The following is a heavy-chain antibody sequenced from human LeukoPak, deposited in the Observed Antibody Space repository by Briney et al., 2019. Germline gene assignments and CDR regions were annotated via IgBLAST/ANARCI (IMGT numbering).Heavy chain of an antibody. Sequence: WGSLRLSCAASGFTFSTFAMIWVSQPPGKGLEWVSSIFPSGGEIHYADSVRGRFTISRDNSRSTLSLQMNSLRAEDTAIYYCATYRQVLLPFESWGQGTLVTVSS. CDR1: GFTFSTFA. D-gene: IGHD2-8*02. CDR2: IFPSGGEI. J-gene: IGHJ4*02. CDR3: ATYRQVLLPFES. V-gene: IGHV3-23*01.